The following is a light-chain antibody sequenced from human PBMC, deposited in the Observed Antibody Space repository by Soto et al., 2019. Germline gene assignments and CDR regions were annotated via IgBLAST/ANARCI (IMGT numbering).Light chain of an antibody. Sequence: EIVLTQSPGTLSLSPGEKATLSCRASQSVSNTYLAWYQQKPGQAPRLLIYGASSRATGIPDRFSGSGSGTDFTLTISRLEPEDFAVYFCHQYGTSPRTFGPGTKV. CDR2: GAS. CDR1: QSVSNTY. CDR3: HQYGTSPRT. V-gene: IGKV3-20*01. J-gene: IGKJ1*01.